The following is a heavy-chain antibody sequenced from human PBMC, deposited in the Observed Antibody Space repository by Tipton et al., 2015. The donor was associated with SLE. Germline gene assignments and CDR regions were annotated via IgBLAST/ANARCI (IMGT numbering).Heavy chain of an antibody. CDR2: IFHSGTT. CDR1: GGTISSNNW. V-gene: IGHV4-4*02. J-gene: IGHJ4*02. CDR3: ATWTSYFDSAGYYLGR. D-gene: IGHD3-22*01. Sequence: TLSLTCAVSGGTISSNNWWSWVRQPPGKGLEWIGEIFHSGTTNYNPSLKSRVTISIDKSKNQFSLKLRFVTAADTAVYYCATWTSYFDSAGYYLGRWGQGTLVTVSS.